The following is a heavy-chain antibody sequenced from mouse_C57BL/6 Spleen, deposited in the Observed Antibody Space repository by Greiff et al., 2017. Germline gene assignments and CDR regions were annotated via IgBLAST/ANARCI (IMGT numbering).Heavy chain of an antibody. V-gene: IGHV5-4*01. Sequence: VESGGGLVKPGGSLKLSCAASGFTFSSYAMSWVRQPPEKRLEWVATISDGGSYTYYPDNVKGRVTISRDNAKNNLYLQMSHLKSEDTAMYYCARDVPYYYGGSYRGNYFDYWGQGTTLTVSS. CDR1: GFTFSSYA. J-gene: IGHJ2*01. CDR2: ISDGGSYT. D-gene: IGHD1-1*01. CDR3: ARDVPYYYGGSYRGNYFDY.